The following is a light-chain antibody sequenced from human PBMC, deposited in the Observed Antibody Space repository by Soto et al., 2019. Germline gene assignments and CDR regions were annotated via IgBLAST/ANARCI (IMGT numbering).Light chain of an antibody. CDR2: GTS. V-gene: IGKV1-6*01. CDR3: QQDYSYPRT. J-gene: IGKJ1*01. Sequence: AIQMTQSPSSLSASVGDRVIITCRASQAIRTELGWYQQRPGKAPKLLIYGTSSLQSGVPSRFSGSGSGTDFTLSISSLQPEDFATYYCQQDYSYPRTFGQGTRVEAK. CDR1: QAIRTE.